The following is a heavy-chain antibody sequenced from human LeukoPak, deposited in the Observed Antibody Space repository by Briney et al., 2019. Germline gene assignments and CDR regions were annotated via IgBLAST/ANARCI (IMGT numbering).Heavy chain of an antibody. CDR1: GGSFSGYY. CDR2: INHSGST. J-gene: IGHJ6*03. D-gene: IGHD3-10*01. CDR3: ARYFSSGSYFYYYYYMDV. Sequence: PSETLSLTCAVYGGSFSGYYWSWIRQPPGKGLEWIGEINHSGSTNYTPSLKSRVTISVDTSKNQFSLKLSSVTAADTAVYYCARYFSSGSYFYYYYYMDVWGKGTTVTVSS. V-gene: IGHV4-34*01.